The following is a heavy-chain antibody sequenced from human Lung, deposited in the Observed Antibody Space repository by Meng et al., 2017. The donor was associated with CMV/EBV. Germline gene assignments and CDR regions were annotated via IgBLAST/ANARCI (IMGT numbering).Heavy chain of an antibody. CDR1: FIFSKYA. CDR2: ISYDGNNY. CDR3: SRGGPGMRFVEWFSFDF. J-gene: IGHJ4*02. D-gene: IGHD3-3*01. V-gene: IGHV3-30-3*01. Sequence: FIFSKYAMNGVRHAPGRGLEWLAVISYDGNNYYYADSGKGRFTISRDNSKNTVFLQMNSLRGEDTAVYYCSRGGPGMRFVEWFSFDFWGQGALVTVSS.